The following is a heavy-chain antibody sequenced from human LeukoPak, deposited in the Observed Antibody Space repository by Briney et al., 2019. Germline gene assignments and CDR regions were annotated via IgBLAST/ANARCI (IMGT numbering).Heavy chain of an antibody. D-gene: IGHD4-17*01. CDR2: INWNGGTT. J-gene: IGHJ4*02. CDR1: GFTFSSYA. CDR3: ASGGLRNPGY. Sequence: PGGSLRLSCAASGFTFSSYAMSWVRQAPGKGLEWVSGINWNGGTTGYADSVKGRFTISRDNAKNSLYLQMNSLRAEDTALYYCASGGLRNPGYWGQGTLVTVSS. V-gene: IGHV3-20*04.